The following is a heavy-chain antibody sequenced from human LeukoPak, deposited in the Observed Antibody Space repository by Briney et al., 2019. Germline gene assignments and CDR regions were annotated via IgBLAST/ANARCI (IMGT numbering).Heavy chain of an antibody. D-gene: IGHD4-23*01. Sequence: GGSLRLSCAVSGFTVSGNYMSWVRQAPGKGLEWVSLIYSGGTTYYADSVKGRFTISRDNSKNTLYLQMNSLRAEDTAVYYCARRLGLRWDLQAFDIWGQGTMVTVPS. CDR2: IYSGGTT. CDR3: ARRLGLRWDLQAFDI. J-gene: IGHJ3*02. CDR1: GFTVSGNY. V-gene: IGHV3-53*01.